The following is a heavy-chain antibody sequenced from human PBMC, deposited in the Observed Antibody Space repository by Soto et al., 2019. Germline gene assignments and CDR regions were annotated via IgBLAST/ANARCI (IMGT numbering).Heavy chain of an antibody. Sequence: ASVKVSCKASGYTFSTSGMSWLRQAPGQGLEWMGWISTYNGDTNDAPKFQDRVTMTSDTSTSTVYMELRSLRSDDTAVYYCARGGAAPYYYYGMDVWGQGTRVTVSS. J-gene: IGHJ6*02. D-gene: IGHD2-15*01. CDR3: ARGGAAPYYYYGMDV. V-gene: IGHV1-18*01. CDR1: GYTFSTSG. CDR2: ISTYNGDT.